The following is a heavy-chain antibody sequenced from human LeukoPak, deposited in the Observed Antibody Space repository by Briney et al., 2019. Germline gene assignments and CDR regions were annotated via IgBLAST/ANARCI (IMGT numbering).Heavy chain of an antibody. V-gene: IGHV1-2*02. CDR1: GYTFTGYY. Sequence: ASVKVPCKASGYTFTGYYMHWVRQAPGQGLEWMGWINPNSGGTNYAQKFQGRVTMTRDTSISTAYMELSRLRSDDTAVYYCARDLGYYDSSGSFDYWGQGTLVTVSS. J-gene: IGHJ4*02. CDR2: INPNSGGT. D-gene: IGHD3-22*01. CDR3: ARDLGYYDSSGSFDY.